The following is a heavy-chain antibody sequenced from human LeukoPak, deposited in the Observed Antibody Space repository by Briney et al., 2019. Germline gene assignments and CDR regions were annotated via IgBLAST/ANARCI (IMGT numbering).Heavy chain of an antibody. Sequence: GASLKISFKGSGSRFTSYWIGWVRPMPGKGLEWMGIIYPGDSDTRYSPSFQGQVTISADKSISTAYLQWSSLKASDTAMYYCVGQIAVAGHFDYWGQGTLVTVSS. V-gene: IGHV5-51*01. J-gene: IGHJ4*02. CDR3: VGQIAVAGHFDY. D-gene: IGHD6-13*01. CDR2: IYPGDSDT. CDR1: GSRFTSYW.